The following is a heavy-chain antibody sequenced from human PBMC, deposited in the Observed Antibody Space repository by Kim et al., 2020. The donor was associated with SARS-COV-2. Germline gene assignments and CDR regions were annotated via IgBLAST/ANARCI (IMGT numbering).Heavy chain of an antibody. CDR1: GFTFGSYW. CDR3: ARTLTGTTESFEY. D-gene: IGHD3-9*01. V-gene: IGHV3-7*03. CDR2: IKQDGSQK. Sequence: GSLRLSCAASGFTFGSYWMTWVRQAPGKGLEWVANIKQDGSQKYYVDSVKGRFTISRDDAKNSLYLQMNSLRAEDTAVYYCARTLTGTTESFEYWGQGTLVTVSS. J-gene: IGHJ1*01.